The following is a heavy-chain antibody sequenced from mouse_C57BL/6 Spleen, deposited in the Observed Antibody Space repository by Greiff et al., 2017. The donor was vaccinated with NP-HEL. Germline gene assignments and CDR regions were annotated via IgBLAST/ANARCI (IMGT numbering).Heavy chain of an antibody. CDR2: IYPGSGST. J-gene: IGHJ4*01. Sequence: VQLQQSGAELVKPGASVKMSCKASGYTFTSYWITWVKQRPGQGLEWIGDIYPGSGSTNYNEKFKSKATLTVDTSSSTAYMQLSSLTSEDSAVYYCARWVYGNSTFMDYWGQGTSVTVSS. V-gene: IGHV1-55*01. CDR3: ARWVYGNSTFMDY. CDR1: GYTFTSYW. D-gene: IGHD2-1*01.